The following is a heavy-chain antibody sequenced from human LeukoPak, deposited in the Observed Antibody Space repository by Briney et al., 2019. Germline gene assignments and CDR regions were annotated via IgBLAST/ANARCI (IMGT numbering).Heavy chain of an antibody. J-gene: IGHJ3*02. CDR3: ARDKGSGSGRQRGAFDI. D-gene: IGHD6-19*01. Sequence: PGGSLRLSCAASGFTFSSYAMHWVRQAPGKGLEWVAVISYDGSNKYYADSVKGRFTISRDNSKNTLYLQMNSLRAEDTAVYYCARDKGSGSGRQRGAFDIWGQGTMVTVSS. CDR2: ISYDGSNK. CDR1: GFTFSSYA. V-gene: IGHV3-30-3*01.